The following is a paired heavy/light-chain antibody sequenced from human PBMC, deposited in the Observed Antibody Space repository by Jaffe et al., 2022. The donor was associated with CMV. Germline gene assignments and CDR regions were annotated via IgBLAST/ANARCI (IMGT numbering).Light chain of an antibody. CDR2: LGS. Sequence: DIVMTQSPLSLPVTPGEPASISCRSSQSLLHSNGYNYVDWYLQKPGKSPQLLIYLGSNRASGVPDRFSGSGSGTDFTLKISRVEAEDVGVYYCMQALQTPDTFGQGTKLEIK. V-gene: IGKV2-28*01. J-gene: IGKJ2*01. CDR3: MQALQTPDT. CDR1: QSLLHSNGYNY.
Heavy chain of an antibody. D-gene: IGHD6-6*01. CDR3: ATVLGIAARPPGGRDYYYGMNI. Sequence: EVQLVESGGGVVRPGGSLRLSCAASGFTFDDYGMSWVRQAPGKGLEWVSGINWDGGNTGYADSVKGRFTISRDNAKNSLYLQMNSLRAEDTALYHCATVLGIAARPPGGRDYYYGMNIWGQGTTVTVSS. CDR2: INWDGGNT. V-gene: IGHV3-20*01. CDR1: GFTFDDYG. J-gene: IGHJ6*02.